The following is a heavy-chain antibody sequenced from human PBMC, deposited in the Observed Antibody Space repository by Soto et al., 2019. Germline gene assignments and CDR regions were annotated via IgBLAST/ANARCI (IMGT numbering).Heavy chain of an antibody. J-gene: IGHJ6*02. CDR1: GGTFSSYA. CDR3: ARDLVAVAGTGYYYGMDV. V-gene: IGHV1-69*01. D-gene: IGHD6-19*01. CDR2: IIPIFGTA. Sequence: QVQLVQSGAEVKKPGSSVKVSCKASGGTFSSYAISWVRQAPGQGLEGMGGIIPIFGTANYAQKFQGRVTITADESTSTAYMELSSLRAEDTAVYYCARDLVAVAGTGYYYGMDVWGQGTTVTVSS.